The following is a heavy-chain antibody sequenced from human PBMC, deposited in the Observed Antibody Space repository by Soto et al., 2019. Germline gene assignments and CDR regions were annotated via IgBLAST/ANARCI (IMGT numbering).Heavy chain of an antibody. CDR2: INHAGST. CDR1: GGSFSGYY. Sequence: QMHLQQWGAGLLKASETLSLTCSVSGGSFSGYYLAWIRQPPGKGLEWIGEINHAGSTKYHPSLKSRVVLPVDLSNTHFSLRLISVTAADTAVYFCARQSGPAYRYGMDIWGQGTTVTVSS. D-gene: IGHD1-1*01. J-gene: IGHJ6*02. V-gene: IGHV4-34*02. CDR3: ARQSGPAYRYGMDI.